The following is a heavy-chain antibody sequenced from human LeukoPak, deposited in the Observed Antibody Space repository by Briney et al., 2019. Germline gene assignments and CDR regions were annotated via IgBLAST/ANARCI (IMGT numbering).Heavy chain of an antibody. CDR3: AREDDTTWELE. D-gene: IGHD1-26*01. CDR2: INPDSGGT. J-gene: IGHJ3*01. V-gene: IGHV1-2*07. CDR1: GYTLTGYY. Sequence: ASLKLSCKASGYTLTGYYMHWVRQAPGPGLEWMGWINPDSGGTNDAHKFQGRVTVTRDTSISTAYMELSRLRSDYPAVYYCAREDDTTWELEWGQGTMITVSS.